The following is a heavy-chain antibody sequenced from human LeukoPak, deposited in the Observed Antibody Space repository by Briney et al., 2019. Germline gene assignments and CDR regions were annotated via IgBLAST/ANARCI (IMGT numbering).Heavy chain of an antibody. V-gene: IGHV3-48*03. D-gene: IGHD3-9*01. CDR1: GFTLSSYE. CDR2: ISSSGSTI. Sequence: PGGSLRLSCAASGFTLSSYEMNWVRQAPGKGLEWVSYISSSGSTIYYADSVKGRFTISRDNAKNSLYLQMNSLRAEDTAVYYCARVVAYYDILTGYYFPYYYYGMDVWGQGTTVTVSS. CDR3: ARVVAYYDILTGYYFPYYYYGMDV. J-gene: IGHJ6*02.